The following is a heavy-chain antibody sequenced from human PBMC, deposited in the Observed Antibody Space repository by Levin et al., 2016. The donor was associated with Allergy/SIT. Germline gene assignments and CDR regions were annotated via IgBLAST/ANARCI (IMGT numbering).Heavy chain of an antibody. D-gene: IGHD1-26*01. CDR3: ARDPTPRYSGSPPSAFDI. Sequence: VRQAPGKGLEWVSAISGSGGSTYYADSVKGRFTISRDNAKNSLYLQMNSLRAEDTAVYYCARDPTPRYSGSPPSAFDIWGQGTMVTVS. V-gene: IGHV3-21*01. J-gene: IGHJ3*02. CDR2: ISGSGGST.